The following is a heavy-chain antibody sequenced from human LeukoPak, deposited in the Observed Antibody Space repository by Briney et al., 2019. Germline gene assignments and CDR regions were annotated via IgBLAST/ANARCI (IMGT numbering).Heavy chain of an antibody. CDR1: GGSISSYY. J-gene: IGHJ4*02. Sequence: SETLSLTCTVSGGSISSYYWSWIRQPPGKGLEWIGYIYYSGSTNYNPSLKSRVTISVDTSKNQFSLKLSSVTAADTAVYYCARVVTIFGVVTWFDYWGQRTLVTVSS. CDR2: IYYSGST. V-gene: IGHV4-59*01. CDR3: ARVVTIFGVVTWFDY. D-gene: IGHD3-3*01.